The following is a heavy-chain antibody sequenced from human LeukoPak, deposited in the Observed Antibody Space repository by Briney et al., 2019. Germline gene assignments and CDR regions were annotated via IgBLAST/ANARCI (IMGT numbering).Heavy chain of an antibody. V-gene: IGHV3-7*01. CDR3: AREQLGNYFDY. J-gene: IGHJ4*02. Sequence: GGSLRLSCAASVFTFSSYWMSWVRQAPGKGLEWVANIKQDGSEKYYVDSVKGRFTISRDNAKNSLYLQMNSLRAEDTAVYYCAREQLGNYFDYWGQGTLVTVSS. CDR1: VFTFSSYW. D-gene: IGHD6-13*01. CDR2: IKQDGSEK.